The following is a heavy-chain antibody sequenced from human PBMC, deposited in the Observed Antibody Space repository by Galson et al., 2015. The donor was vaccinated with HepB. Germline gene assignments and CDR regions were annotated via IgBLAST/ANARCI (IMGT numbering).Heavy chain of an antibody. J-gene: IGHJ4*02. Sequence: SVKVSCKASGYTFTGYYTHWVRQAPGQGLERMGWINPNSGGTNYAQKFQGRVTMTRDTSISTAYMELSRLRSDDTAVYYCARNGRHGDYVFDYWGQGTLVTVSS. CDR1: GYTFTGYY. D-gene: IGHD4-17*01. V-gene: IGHV1-2*02. CDR2: INPNSGGT. CDR3: ARNGRHGDYVFDY.